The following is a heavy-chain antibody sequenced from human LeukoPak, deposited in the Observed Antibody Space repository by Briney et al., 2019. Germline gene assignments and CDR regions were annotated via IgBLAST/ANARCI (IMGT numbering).Heavy chain of an antibody. J-gene: IGHJ4*02. V-gene: IGHV1-18*01. D-gene: IGHD3-9*01. CDR1: GYTFTSYG. Sequence: GASVKVSCKASGYTFTSYGISWVRQAPGQGREWMGWISAYNGNTNYAQKLQGRVTMTTDTSTSTAYMELRSLRSDDTAVYYCASGYYDILTGYDWFDYWGQGTLVTVSS. CDR2: ISAYNGNT. CDR3: ASGYYDILTGYDWFDY.